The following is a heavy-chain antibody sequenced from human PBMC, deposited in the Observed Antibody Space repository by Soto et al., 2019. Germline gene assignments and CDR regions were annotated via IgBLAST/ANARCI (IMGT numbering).Heavy chain of an antibody. J-gene: IGHJ4*02. CDR3: VRDLDGSGSYYTDY. CDR2: ISASNGNT. V-gene: IGHV1-18*01. CDR1: GYMFISYG. D-gene: IGHD3-10*01. Sequence: ASVKVSCKASGYMFISYGINWVRRAPGQGLEWMGWISASNGNTKYAQNFQGRVTMTTDTSTSTAYMEMRSLRSDDTAVYYCVRDLDGSGSYYTDYWGPGTLVTVSS.